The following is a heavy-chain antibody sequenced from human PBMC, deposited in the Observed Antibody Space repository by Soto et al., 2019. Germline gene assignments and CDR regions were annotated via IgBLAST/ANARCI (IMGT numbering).Heavy chain of an antibody. CDR3: AKDRTNLAARPRWFDY. J-gene: IGHJ4*02. V-gene: IGHV3-23*01. Sequence: EVQLLESGGGFVQPGGSLRLSCAASGFTFSSYAMSWVRQAPGKGLEWVSAISGSGGSTYYADSVKGRFTISRDNSKNTLYLQMNSLRAEDTAVYYCAKDRTNLAARPRWFDYWGQGTLVTVSS. CDR2: ISGSGGST. CDR1: GFTFSSYA. D-gene: IGHD6-6*01.